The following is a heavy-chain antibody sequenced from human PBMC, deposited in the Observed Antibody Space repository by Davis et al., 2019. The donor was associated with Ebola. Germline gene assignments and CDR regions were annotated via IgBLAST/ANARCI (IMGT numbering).Heavy chain of an antibody. CDR1: GGTFSSYA. CDR2: IIPILGIA. V-gene: IGHV1-69*10. D-gene: IGHD1-26*01. CDR3: AREAGATTRIYDS. J-gene: IGHJ5*01. Sequence: SVKVSCKASGGTFSSYAISWVRQAPGQGLEWMGGIIPILGIANYAQKFQGRVTITADESTSTAYMELSSLRSEDTAVYYCAREAGATTRIYDSWGQGTLVTVSS.